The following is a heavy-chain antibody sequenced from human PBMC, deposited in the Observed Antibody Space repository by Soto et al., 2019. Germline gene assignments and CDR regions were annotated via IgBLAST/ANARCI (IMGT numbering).Heavy chain of an antibody. J-gene: IGHJ5*02. CDR1: GYTFSNYG. Sequence: QVQLVQSGGEVKRPGASVKVSCKTSGYTFSNYGITWVRQAPGQPLEWLGWISLYSDGTNYAQKFQGRVSMTTDTSTTTAYMELRSLRSDDTDVYYGARVVPGAEAWFGPWGQGTLVTVSS. CDR2: ISLYSDGT. V-gene: IGHV1-18*01. D-gene: IGHD2-2*01. CDR3: ARVVPGAEAWFGP.